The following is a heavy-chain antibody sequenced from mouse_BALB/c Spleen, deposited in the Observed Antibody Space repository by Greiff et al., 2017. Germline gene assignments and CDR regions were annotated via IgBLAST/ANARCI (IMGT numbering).Heavy chain of an antibody. D-gene: IGHD4-1*02. V-gene: IGHV4-2*02. Sequence: DVKLQESGGGLVQPGGSLNLSCAASGFAFSRYWMSWARQAPGKGQEWIGEINPGSSTINYTPSLKDKFIISRDNAKNTLYLQMSKVRSEDTALYYCAVNWGYYAMDYWGQGTSVTVSS. J-gene: IGHJ4*01. CDR3: AVNWGYYAMDY. CDR2: INPGSSTI. CDR1: GFAFSRYW.